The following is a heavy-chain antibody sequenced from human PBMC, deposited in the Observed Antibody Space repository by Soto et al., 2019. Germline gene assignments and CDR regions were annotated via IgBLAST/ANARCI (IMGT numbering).Heavy chain of an antibody. CDR2: ISATGTT. J-gene: IGHJ4*03. V-gene: IGHV4-4*07. CDR1: GDSMSSYY. Sequence: SETVSLTCSGSGDSMSSYYWSWIRQSAEKGLEWIGRISATGTTSYIPSLKSRITLSVDTSKNQFSLNLKFVTAADTAVYFCAGGQSGAANFWGQGTLVTVSS. CDR3: AGGQSGAANF. D-gene: IGHD2-15*01.